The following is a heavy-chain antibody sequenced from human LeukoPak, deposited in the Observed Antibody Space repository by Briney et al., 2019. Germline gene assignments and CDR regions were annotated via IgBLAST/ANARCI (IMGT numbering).Heavy chain of an antibody. V-gene: IGHV3-7*01. CDR3: AGGQGYLIEL. D-gene: IGHD2-15*01. CDR2: IKQDGSET. Sequence: GGSLRLSCVGSGLTFSSYWMNWVRQAPGKGLEWVAIIKQDGSETQYVDSVKGRLTISRDNAQNSLYLQINNLRAEDTAVYYCAGGQGYLIELWGQGTLVTVSS. CDR1: GLTFSSYW. J-gene: IGHJ4*02.